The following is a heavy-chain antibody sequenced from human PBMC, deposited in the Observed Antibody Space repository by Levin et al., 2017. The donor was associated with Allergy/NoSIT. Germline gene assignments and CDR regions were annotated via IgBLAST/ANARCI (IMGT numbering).Heavy chain of an antibody. D-gene: IGHD1-14*01. CDR2: INSDGGTT. Sequence: GGSLRLSCAASGFTFRTYWMHWVRQAPGKGLVWVSRINSDGGTTNYADSVKGRFTISRDNARNTLYLQMNSLRAEDTAVYYCVRVGNGNLFDYWGQGTLVTVSS. CDR3: VRVGNGNLFDY. J-gene: IGHJ4*02. CDR1: GFTFRTYW. V-gene: IGHV3-74*01.